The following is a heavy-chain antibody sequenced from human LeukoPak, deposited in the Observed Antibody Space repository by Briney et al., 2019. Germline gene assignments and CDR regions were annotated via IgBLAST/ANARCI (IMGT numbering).Heavy chain of an antibody. CDR2: MNPNSGNT. V-gene: IGHV1-8*02. Sequence: GGSVKVSCKASGYTFTSYGISWVRQATGQGLEWMGWMNPNSGNTGYAQKFQGRVTMTRNTSISTAYMELSSLRSEDTAVYYCARGGIQLWYYYYYGMDVWGQGTTVTVSS. CDR1: GYTFTSYG. D-gene: IGHD5-18*01. CDR3: ARGGIQLWYYYYYGMDV. J-gene: IGHJ6*02.